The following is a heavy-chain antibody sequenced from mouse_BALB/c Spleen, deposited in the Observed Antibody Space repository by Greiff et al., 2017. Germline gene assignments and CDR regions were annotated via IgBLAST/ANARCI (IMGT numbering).Heavy chain of an antibody. CDR3: ARGNWDRYFDY. J-gene: IGHJ2*01. CDR1: GYTFTSYW. Sequence: QVQLQQPGAELVKPGASVKLSCKASGYTFTSYWMHWVKQRPGQGLEWIGEINPSNGRTNYNEKFKSKATLTVDKSSSTAYMQLSSLTSEDSAVYYCARGNWDRYFDYWGQGTTLTVSS. V-gene: IGHV1S81*02. D-gene: IGHD4-1*01. CDR2: INPSNGRT.